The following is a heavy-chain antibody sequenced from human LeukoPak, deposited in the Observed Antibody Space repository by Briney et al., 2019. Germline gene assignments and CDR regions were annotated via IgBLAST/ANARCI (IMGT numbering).Heavy chain of an antibody. CDR2: INPNSGGT. CDR1: GYTFTGYY. D-gene: IGHD6-6*01. V-gene: IGHV1-2*04. Sequence: ASVKVSCKASGYTFTGYYMHWVRQAPGQGLEWMGWINPNSGGTNYAQKFQGWVTMTRDTSISTAYMELSSLRSEDTAVYYCARGIRGIAARPGRGWYFDYWGQGTLVTVSS. J-gene: IGHJ4*02. CDR3: ARGIRGIAARPGRGWYFDY.